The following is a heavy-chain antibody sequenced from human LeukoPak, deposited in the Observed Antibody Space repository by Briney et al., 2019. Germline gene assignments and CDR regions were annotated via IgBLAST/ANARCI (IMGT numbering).Heavy chain of an antibody. CDR1: GGSISSYY. CDR2: IYTSGST. D-gene: IGHD1-1*01. J-gene: IGHJ4*02. Sequence: SETLSLTCTVSGGSISSYYWSWIRQPAGKGLEWIGRIYTSGSTNYNPSLKSRVTMSVDTSKNQFSLKLSSVTAADTAVYYRARYVPVKTGTTRSSFDFWGQGTLVTVSS. V-gene: IGHV4-4*07. CDR3: ARYVPVKTGTTRSSFDF.